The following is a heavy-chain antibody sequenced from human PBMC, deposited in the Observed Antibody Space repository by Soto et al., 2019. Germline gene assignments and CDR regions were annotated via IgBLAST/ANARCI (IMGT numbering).Heavy chain of an antibody. V-gene: IGHV3-74*01. CDR2: INSDGSST. J-gene: IGHJ4*02. Sequence: EGSLRLSCAASGFTFSSYWMHWVRQAPGKGLVWVSRINSDGSSTSYADSVKGRFTISRDNAKNTLYLQMNSLRAEDTAVYYCARSRSGSYFFDYWGQGTLVTVS. CDR3: ARSRSGSYFFDY. D-gene: IGHD1-26*01. CDR1: GFTFSSYW.